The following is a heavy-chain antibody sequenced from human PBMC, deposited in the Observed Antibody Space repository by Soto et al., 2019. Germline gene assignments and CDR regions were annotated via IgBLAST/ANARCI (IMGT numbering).Heavy chain of an antibody. D-gene: IGHD4-17*01. CDR3: ARGGTTIDY. J-gene: IGHJ4*02. CDR1: GYTFTNFG. V-gene: IGHV1-18*01. CDR2: ISAYNGNT. Sequence: QVQLVQSGAEVKKPGASVKVSCKASGYTFTNFGISWVRQAPGQGLEWMGWISAYNGNTNYAQNFQGRVTMTTDTSPSTAYMELRSLRSDGTALYYCARGGTTIDYWGQGTLVTVSS.